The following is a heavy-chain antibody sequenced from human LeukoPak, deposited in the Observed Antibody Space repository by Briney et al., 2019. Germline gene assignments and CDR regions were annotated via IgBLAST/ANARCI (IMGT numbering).Heavy chain of an antibody. D-gene: IGHD6-19*01. CDR3: AKEGVAVAGLIDY. CDR2: IIGGGGST. Sequence: GGSLRLSCAASGFTFGSYAMSWVRQAPGKGLEWVSTIIGGGGSTYYADSVKGRFTISRDNSKNTLYLQMNSLRAEDTAVYYCAKEGVAVAGLIDYWGQGTLVTVSS. J-gene: IGHJ4*02. CDR1: GFTFGSYA. V-gene: IGHV3-23*01.